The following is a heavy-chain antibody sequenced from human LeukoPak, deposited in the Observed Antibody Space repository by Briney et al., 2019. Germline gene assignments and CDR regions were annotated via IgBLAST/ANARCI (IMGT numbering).Heavy chain of an antibody. CDR1: GFTFSSYG. D-gene: IGHD3-22*01. V-gene: IGHV3-33*06. J-gene: IGHJ4*02. CDR2: IWYDGSNK. CDR3: AKDSSGYFNFDY. Sequence: PGGSLRLSCAASGFTFSSYGMHWVRQAPGKGLEWVAVIWYDGSNKYYADSVKGRFTISRDNSKNTLYLQMNSLRAEDTAVYYCAKDSSGYFNFDYWGQGTLVTVSS.